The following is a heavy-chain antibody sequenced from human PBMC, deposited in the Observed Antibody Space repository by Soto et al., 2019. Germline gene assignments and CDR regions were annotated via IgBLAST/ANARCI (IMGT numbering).Heavy chain of an antibody. J-gene: IGHJ6*02. CDR1: GYTFTSYG. CDR2: ISAYNGNT. CDR3: AREYCSSTSCSRGGYYYGMDV. V-gene: IGHV1-18*04. Sequence: ASVKVSCKASGYTFTSYGISWVRQAPGQGLEWMGWISAYNGNTNYAQKLQGRVTMTTDTSTSTAYMELRSLRSDDTAVHYCAREYCSSTSCSRGGYYYGMDVWGQGTTVTVSS. D-gene: IGHD2-2*01.